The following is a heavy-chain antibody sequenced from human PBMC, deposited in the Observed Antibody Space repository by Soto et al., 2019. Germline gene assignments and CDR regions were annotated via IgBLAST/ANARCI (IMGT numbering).Heavy chain of an antibody. CDR1: GGTFSSYA. CDR3: ARDWVSHCGGDRYLTALTWFDP. V-gene: IGHV1-69*13. D-gene: IGHD2-21*02. CDR2: IIPIFGTA. J-gene: IGHJ5*02. Sequence: SVKVSCKASGGTFSSYAISWVRQAPGQGLEWMGGIIPIFGTANYAQKFRGRVTITADESTSTAYMELSSLRSEDTAVYYCARDWVSHCGGDRYLTALTWFDPWGQGTLVTVSS.